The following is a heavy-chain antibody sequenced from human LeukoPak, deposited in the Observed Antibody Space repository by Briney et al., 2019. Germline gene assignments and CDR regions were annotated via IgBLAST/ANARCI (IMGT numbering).Heavy chain of an antibody. Sequence: GGSLRLSCAASGFTLSSYSMNWVRQAPGKGLEWVSSITSSSSYIYYADSVKGRFTISRDNAKNSLYLQMNSLTAEDTAIYYCARGRSALYHNFDYWGQGTLVTVSS. CDR1: GFTLSSYS. V-gene: IGHV3-21*01. D-gene: IGHD6-19*01. J-gene: IGHJ4*02. CDR2: ITSSSSYI. CDR3: ARGRSALYHNFDY.